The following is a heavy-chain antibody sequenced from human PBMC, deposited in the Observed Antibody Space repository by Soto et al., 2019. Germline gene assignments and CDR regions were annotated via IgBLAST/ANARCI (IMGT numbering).Heavy chain of an antibody. D-gene: IGHD2-8*01. CDR3: AKNGQPPYYYYGLDV. CDR2: ISGYNGDT. J-gene: IGHJ6*02. CDR1: CSPLTRYG. V-gene: IGHV1-18*01. Sequence: ASVKLSCKASCSPLTRYGISWVQQAPGQGLEWMGWISGYNGDTNYAQKFQDRVSMTIDTSTGTAYMELRSLTSDDTAIYYCAKNGQPPYYYYGLDVWG.